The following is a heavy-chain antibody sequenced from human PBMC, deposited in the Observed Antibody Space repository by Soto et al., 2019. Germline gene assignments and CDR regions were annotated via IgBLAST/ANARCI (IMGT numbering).Heavy chain of an antibody. J-gene: IGHJ4*02. CDR1: GFTFSGYA. V-gene: IGHV3-23*01. D-gene: IGHD4-4*01. CDR3: AKIMTTVTDFDY. CDR2: ISGSGGST. Sequence: GGSLRLSCAASGFTFSGYAMSWVRQAPGKGLEWVSAISGSGGSTYYADPVKGRFTISRDNSKNTLYLQMNSLRAEDTAVYYCAKIMTTVTDFDYWGQGTLVTVSS.